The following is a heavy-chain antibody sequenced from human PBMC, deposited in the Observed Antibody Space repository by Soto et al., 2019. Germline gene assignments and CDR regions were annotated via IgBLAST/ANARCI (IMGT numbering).Heavy chain of an antibody. J-gene: IGHJ4*02. V-gene: IGHV1-69*01. CDR3: ARDGGRHSGGIDY. CDR1: GGTFSSYS. CDR2: IIPIFGTA. Sequence: QVQLVQSGAEVKKPGSSVKVSCKASGGTFSSYSINWVRQAPGQGLEWMGEIIPIFGTANYAQKFQGRVTNTADESKSTAYMELSSLRSEDTAVYYCARDGGRHSGGIDYWGQGTLVTVSS. D-gene: IGHD1-26*01.